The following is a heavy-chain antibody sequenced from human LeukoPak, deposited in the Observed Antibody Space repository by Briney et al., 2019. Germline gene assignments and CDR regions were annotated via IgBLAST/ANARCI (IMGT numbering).Heavy chain of an antibody. CDR3: ARDGITMVRGVITTTYFDY. D-gene: IGHD3-10*01. Sequence: GGSLRLSCAASRFTDSSNYMSWVRQAPGKGLEGVSVIYRGGSTYYADSVKGRFTISSDNYKNTLYLQMNSLRAEDTAVYYCARDGITMVRGVITTTYFDYWGQGTLVTVS. CDR2: IYRGGST. V-gene: IGHV3-53*01. J-gene: IGHJ4*02. CDR1: RFTDSSNY.